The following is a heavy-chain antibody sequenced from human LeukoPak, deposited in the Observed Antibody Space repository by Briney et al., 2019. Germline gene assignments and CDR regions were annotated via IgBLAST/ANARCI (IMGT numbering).Heavy chain of an antibody. CDR2: IYYSGST. Sequence: SETLSLTCTVSGGSISSYYWSWIRQPPGKGLEWIGYIYYSGSTNYNPSLKSRVTISVDTSKNQFSLKLSSVTAADTAVYYRARELRGYSGYDSYYFDYWGQGTLVTVSS. CDR3: ARELRGYSGYDSYYFDY. J-gene: IGHJ4*02. CDR1: GGSISSYY. V-gene: IGHV4-59*01. D-gene: IGHD5-12*01.